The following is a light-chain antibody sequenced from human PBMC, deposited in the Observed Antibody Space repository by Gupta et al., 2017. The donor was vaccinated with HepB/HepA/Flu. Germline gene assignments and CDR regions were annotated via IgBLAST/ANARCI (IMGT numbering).Light chain of an antibody. CDR3: MQARQSPWT. J-gene: IGKJ1*01. Sequence: EIVVRQSPLCLPVTPEVQASPSCRSSQSLLYSDGYNHLNWYLQKPGQSPQLLIYLGSNRASGVPDRFSGSGSGTDFTLKISRVEAEDVGVYYCMQARQSPWTFGQGTKVEIK. CDR1: QSLLYSDGYNH. V-gene: IGKV2-28*01. CDR2: LGS.